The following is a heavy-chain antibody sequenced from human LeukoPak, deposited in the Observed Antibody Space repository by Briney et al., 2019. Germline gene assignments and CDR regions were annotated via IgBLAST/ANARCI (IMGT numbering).Heavy chain of an antibody. V-gene: IGHV3-53*01. CDR3: ARDGPGRYSSSWHGGAFDI. CDR1: GFTVSSSY. CDR2: IYSGGIT. J-gene: IGHJ3*02. Sequence: PGGSLRLSCAASGFTVSSSYVSWVRQAPGKGLEWVPVIYSGGITYYADSVKGRFTFSRDNSKNTLYLQMNSLRVDDTAVYYCARDGPGRYSSSWHGGAFDIWGQGTMVTVSS. D-gene: IGHD6-13*01.